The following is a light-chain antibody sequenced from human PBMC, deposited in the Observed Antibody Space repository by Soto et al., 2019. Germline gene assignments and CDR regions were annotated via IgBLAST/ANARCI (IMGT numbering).Light chain of an antibody. V-gene: IGLV2-8*01. CDR3: SSYADSNKGL. CDR2: EVS. Sequence: QSALTQPPSASGSPGQSVTISCTGTSSDVGGYNYVSWYQQHPGKAPKLVIYEVSKRPSGVPDRFSGSKSGNTASLTVSGLQAEDEADYYCSSYADSNKGLFGGGTQLTVL. CDR1: SSDVGGYNY. J-gene: IGLJ2*01.